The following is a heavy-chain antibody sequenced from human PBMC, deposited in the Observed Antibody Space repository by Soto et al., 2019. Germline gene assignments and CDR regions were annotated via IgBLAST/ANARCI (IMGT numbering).Heavy chain of an antibody. CDR2: IYYSGST. CDR1: GGSISSYY. Sequence: QVQLQESGPGLVKPSETLSLTCTVSGGSISSYYWSWIRQPPGKGLEWIGYIYYSGSTNYNPSLKSRVTISVDTSKNQFSLKLSSVTAADTAVYYCARERTGLQNWFDPWGQGTLVTVSS. V-gene: IGHV4-59*01. J-gene: IGHJ5*02. D-gene: IGHD4-4*01. CDR3: ARERTGLQNWFDP.